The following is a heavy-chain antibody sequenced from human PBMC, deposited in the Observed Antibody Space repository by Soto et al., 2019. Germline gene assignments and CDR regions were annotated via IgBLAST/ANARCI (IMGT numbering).Heavy chain of an antibody. Sequence: EVQLLESGGGLVQPGGSLRLSCAASGFTFSSYWMSWVRQAPGKGLEWVANIKQDGSEKYYVDSVKGGLTISRDNAKNSLCVKMNGLRAEDTAVYYCAGIRGGVVGIWAEGFDYWGQGALVTVSS. CDR2: IKQDGSEK. J-gene: IGHJ4*02. V-gene: IGHV3-7*01. D-gene: IGHD3-22*01. CDR3: AGIRGGVVGIWAEGFDY. CDR1: GFTFSSYW.